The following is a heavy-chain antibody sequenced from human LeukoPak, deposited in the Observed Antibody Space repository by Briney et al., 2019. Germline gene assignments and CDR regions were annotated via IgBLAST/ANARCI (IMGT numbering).Heavy chain of an antibody. Sequence: ASVKVSCKASGYTFTSYDINWVRQATGQGLEWMGWMNPNSGNTGYAQKFQGRVTITRNTSISTAYMELSSLRSEDTAVYYCAREGYSTNGVCYGDYWGQGTLVTVSS. CDR3: AREGYSTNGVCYGDY. J-gene: IGHJ4*02. CDR1: GYTFTSYD. V-gene: IGHV1-8*03. CDR2: MNPNSGNT. D-gene: IGHD2-8*01.